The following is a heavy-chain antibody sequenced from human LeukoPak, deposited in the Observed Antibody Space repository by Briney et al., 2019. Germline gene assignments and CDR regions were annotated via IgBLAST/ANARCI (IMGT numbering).Heavy chain of an antibody. CDR2: IYYSGST. J-gene: IGHJ4*02. V-gene: IGHV4-59*01. CDR3: ASSVLLWFGETSPFDY. D-gene: IGHD3-10*01. CDR1: GGSISSYY. Sequence: SETLSLTCTVPGGSISSYYWSWIRQPPGKGLEWIGYIYYSGSTNYNPSLKSRVTISVDTSKNQFSLKLSSVTAADTAVYYCASSVLLWFGETSPFDYWGQGTLVTVSS.